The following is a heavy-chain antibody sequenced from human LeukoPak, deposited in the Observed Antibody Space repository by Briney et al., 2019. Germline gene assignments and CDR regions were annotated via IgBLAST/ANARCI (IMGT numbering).Heavy chain of an antibody. CDR2: IVVGSGNT. CDR1: GFTFTSSA. D-gene: IGHD6-13*01. J-gene: IGHJ6*03. Sequence: SVKVSCKASGFTFTSSAMQWVRQARGQRLEWIGWIVVGSGNTNCAQKFQERVTITRDMSTSTAYMELSSLRSEDTAVYYCARDRYIAAAGIGYYYYMDVWGKGTTVTVSS. CDR3: ARDRYIAAAGIGYYYYMDV. V-gene: IGHV1-58*02.